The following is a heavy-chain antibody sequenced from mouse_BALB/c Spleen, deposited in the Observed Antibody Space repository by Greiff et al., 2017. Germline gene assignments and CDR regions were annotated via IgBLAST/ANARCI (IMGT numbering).Heavy chain of an antibody. D-gene: IGHD1-1*01. CDR1: GFTFSSYA. Sequence: EVQLQESGGGLVKPGGSLKLSCAASGFTFSSYAMSWVRQTPEKRLEWVASISSGGSTYYPDSVKGRFTISRDNARNILYLQMSSLRSEDTAMYYCARGGYYGSSYPFDYWGQGTTLTVSS. CDR3: ARGGYYGSSYPFDY. CDR2: ISSGGST. J-gene: IGHJ2*01. V-gene: IGHV5-6-5*01.